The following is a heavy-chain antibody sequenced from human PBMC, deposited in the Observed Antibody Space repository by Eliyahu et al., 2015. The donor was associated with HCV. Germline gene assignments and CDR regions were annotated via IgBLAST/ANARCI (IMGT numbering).Heavy chain of an antibody. J-gene: IGHJ4*02. CDR2: IKSKTDGGTT. D-gene: IGHD5-18*01. Sequence: EVQLVESGGGLVKPGGSLRLSCAASGFSFSDAWMSWVRQAPGKGLEWVGRIKSKTDGGTTEYAAPVKGRFTISRDDSKNTLLLQMNSLKTEDTAVYFCTIDPQIQLWFWWGQGTLVTVSS. V-gene: IGHV3-15*01. CDR3: TIDPQIQLWFW. CDR1: GFSFSDAW.